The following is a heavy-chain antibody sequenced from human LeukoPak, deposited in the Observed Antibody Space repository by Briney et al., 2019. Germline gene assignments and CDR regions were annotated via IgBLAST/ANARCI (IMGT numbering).Heavy chain of an antibody. D-gene: IGHD3-10*01. CDR3: ARGRTRYYYGSGSPLYYFDY. Sequence: GASVKVSCKASGDTFSSYAISWVRQAPGQGLEWMGGIIPIFGTANYAQKFQGRVTITADESTSTAYMELSSLRSEDTAVYYCARGRTRYYYGSGSPLYYFDYWGQGTLVTVSS. CDR1: GDTFSSYA. V-gene: IGHV1-69*13. CDR2: IIPIFGTA. J-gene: IGHJ4*02.